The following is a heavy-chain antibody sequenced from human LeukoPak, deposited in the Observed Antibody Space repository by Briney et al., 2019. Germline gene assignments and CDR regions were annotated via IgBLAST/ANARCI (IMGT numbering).Heavy chain of an antibody. Sequence: PSETLSFTCTVSGGSISSYYWSWIRQPPGKGLEWIGYIYYSGSTNYNPSLKSRVTISVDTSKNQFSLKLSSVTAADTAVYYCARFVDGYNWNYFDYWGQGTLVTVSS. CDR2: IYYSGST. J-gene: IGHJ4*02. CDR1: GGSISSYY. D-gene: IGHD5-24*01. CDR3: ARFVDGYNWNYFDY. V-gene: IGHV4-59*01.